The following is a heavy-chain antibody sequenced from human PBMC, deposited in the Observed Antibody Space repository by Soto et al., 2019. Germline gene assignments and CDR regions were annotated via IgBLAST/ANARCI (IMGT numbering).Heavy chain of an antibody. J-gene: IGHJ5*02. CDR1: GYNFTDYA. Sequence: QVQLVQSGAEVKKPGASVKVPCKASGYNFTDYALHWVRQAPGQGPEWMGWINPDNSNTKYSQKFQGRVTMSSDTPANTAYMELRSLTSEDTAVYYCAVVFYYYGSGSDSWGQGTLVIASS. V-gene: IGHV1-3*01. D-gene: IGHD3-10*01. CDR2: INPDNSNT. CDR3: AVVFYYYGSGSDS.